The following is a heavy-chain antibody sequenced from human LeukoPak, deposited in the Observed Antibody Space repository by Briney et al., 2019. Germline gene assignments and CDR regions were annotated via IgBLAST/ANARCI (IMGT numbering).Heavy chain of an antibody. CDR1: GGTFSSYA. CDR2: INTNTGNP. Sequence: ASVKVSCKASGGTFSSYAISWVRQAPGQGLEWMGWINTNTGNPTYAQGFTGRFVFSLDTSVSTAYLQISSLKAEDTAVYYCARGGYSYGFDPIDYWGQGTLVTVSS. D-gene: IGHD5-18*01. CDR3: ARGGYSYGFDPIDY. V-gene: IGHV7-4-1*02. J-gene: IGHJ4*02.